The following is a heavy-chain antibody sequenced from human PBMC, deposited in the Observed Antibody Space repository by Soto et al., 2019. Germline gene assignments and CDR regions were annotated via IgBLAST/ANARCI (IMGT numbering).Heavy chain of an antibody. CDR2: IIPVLASA. CDR1: GVKFSSTT. D-gene: IGHD5-12*01. Sequence: QVQLVQSGAGVQKPGSSVKVSCRASGVKFSSTTIRWVRQAPGQGLEWMGRIIPVLASAKYAQKLQGRLTITADKFTSTAYMELTSLTSADTAVYFCATGPDSGYDYFFDSWGQGTQVTVSS. V-gene: IGHV1-69*08. CDR3: ATGPDSGYDYFFDS. J-gene: IGHJ4*02.